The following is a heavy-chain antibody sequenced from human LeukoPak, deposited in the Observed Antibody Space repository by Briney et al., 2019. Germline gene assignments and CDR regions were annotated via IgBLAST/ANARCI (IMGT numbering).Heavy chain of an antibody. CDR1: GGSFSGYY. V-gene: IGHV4-34*01. Sequence: PSETLSLTCAVYGGSFSGYYWSWIRQPPGKGLEWIGEINHSGSTNYNPSLKSRVTISVDTSKNQFSLKLSSVTAADTAVYYCARAYSSGPFQHWGQGTLVTVSS. CDR2: INHSGST. J-gene: IGHJ1*01. CDR3: ARAYSSGPFQH. D-gene: IGHD6-19*01.